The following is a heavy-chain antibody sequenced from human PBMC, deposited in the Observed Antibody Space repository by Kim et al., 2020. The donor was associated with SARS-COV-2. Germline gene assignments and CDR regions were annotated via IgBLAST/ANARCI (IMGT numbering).Heavy chain of an antibody. CDR1: GFTFSSYG. J-gene: IGHJ6*02. V-gene: IGHV3-33*05. Sequence: GGSLRLSCAASGFTFSSYGMHWVRQAPGKGLEWVAVISYDGSNKNYADSVKGRFTISRDNSKNTLYLQMNSLSAEDTAVYYCARARRPLGVSLSSGWCYYYFGMDVWGRGTTVTVSS. CDR3: ARARRPLGVSLSSGWCYYYFGMDV. CDR2: ISYDGSNK. D-gene: IGHD6-13*01.